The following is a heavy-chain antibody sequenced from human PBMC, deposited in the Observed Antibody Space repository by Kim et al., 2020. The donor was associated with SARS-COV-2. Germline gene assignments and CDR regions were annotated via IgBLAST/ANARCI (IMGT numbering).Heavy chain of an antibody. V-gene: IGHV4-39*01. CDR3: ARHFLRDGGYFQH. Sequence: NPSLKGRVTISVDTSKNQFSLKLSSVTAADTAVYYCARHFLRDGGYFQHWGQGTLVTVSS. J-gene: IGHJ1*01. D-gene: IGHD3-3*01.